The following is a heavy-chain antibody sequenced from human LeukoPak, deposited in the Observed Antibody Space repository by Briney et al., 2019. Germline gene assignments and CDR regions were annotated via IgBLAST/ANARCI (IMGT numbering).Heavy chain of an antibody. D-gene: IGHD3-22*01. CDR1: GYTFTGYY. CDR3: AREARGAYYYDSSGYYYGGAFDI. Sequence: ASVKVSCKASGYTFTGYYMHWVRQAPGQGLEWVGWINPNSGGTNYAQKFQGRVTMTRDTSISTAYMELSRLRSDDTAVYYCAREARGAYYYDSSGYYYGGAFDIWGQGTMATVSS. V-gene: IGHV1-2*02. CDR2: INPNSGGT. J-gene: IGHJ3*02.